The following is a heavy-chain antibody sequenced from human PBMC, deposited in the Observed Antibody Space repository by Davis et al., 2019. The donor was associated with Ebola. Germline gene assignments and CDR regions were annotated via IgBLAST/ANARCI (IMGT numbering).Heavy chain of an antibody. J-gene: IGHJ6*04. V-gene: IGHV3-74*01. CDR1: GFTFSRYW. CDR3: ARDPDYPLADV. CDR2: INSDGTVT. D-gene: IGHD4-11*01. Sequence: PGGSLRLSCAGSGFTFSRYWMHWVRQAPGKGLVWISCINSDGTVTSHADSVKGRYTISRDNAKNTLYLQMNSLRAEDTAVYYCARDPDYPLADVWGKGTTVTVSS.